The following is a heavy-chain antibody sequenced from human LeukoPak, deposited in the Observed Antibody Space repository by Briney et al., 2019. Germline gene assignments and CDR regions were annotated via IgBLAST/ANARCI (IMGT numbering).Heavy chain of an antibody. CDR2: IIPIFGTA. CDR1: GGTLSSYA. J-gene: IGHJ4*02. V-gene: IGHV1-69*13. CDR3: ARGPLYCSSTSCLLRY. D-gene: IGHD2-2*01. Sequence: SVKVSCKASGGTLSSYAISWVRQAPGQGLEWMGGIIPIFGTANYAQKFQGRVTITADESTSTAYMELSSLRSEDTAVYYCARGPLYCSSTSCLLRYWGQGTLVTVSS.